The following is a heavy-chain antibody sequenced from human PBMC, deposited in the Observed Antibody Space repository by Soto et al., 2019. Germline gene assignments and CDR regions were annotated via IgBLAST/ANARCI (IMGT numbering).Heavy chain of an antibody. V-gene: IGHV3-23*01. Sequence: PGGSLRLSRAASGFTFNHYAISWVRQAPGKGLEWVSIIIANGGTFYADSVKGRFTISRDNSKNTVYLQMSSLRVEDTAIYYCAKDYTVAADPSSVILFDYWGQGALVTVS. CDR1: GFTFNHYA. CDR3: AKDYTVAADPSSVILFDY. CDR2: IIANGGT. D-gene: IGHD2-15*01. J-gene: IGHJ4*02.